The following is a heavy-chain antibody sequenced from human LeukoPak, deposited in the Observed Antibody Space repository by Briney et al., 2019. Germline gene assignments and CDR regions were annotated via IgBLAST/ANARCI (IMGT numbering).Heavy chain of an antibody. CDR2: IWYDGSNK. CDR3: ARDNYCSSTDCYNFDY. J-gene: IGHJ4*02. V-gene: IGHV3-33*08. Sequence: PGGSLRLSCAASGFTFSSYGMHWVRQAPGKGLEWVAVIWYDGSNKYYEDSVKGRFTISRDTSTNTLYLQMNSLRVDDTAVYYCARDNYCSSTDCYNFDYWGQGTLVTASS. CDR1: GFTFSSYG. D-gene: IGHD2-2*02.